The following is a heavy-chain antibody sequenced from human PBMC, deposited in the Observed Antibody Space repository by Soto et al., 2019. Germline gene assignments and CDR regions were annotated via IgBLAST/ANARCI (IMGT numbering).Heavy chain of an antibody. CDR3: AKSSSRSSLGQCGLDV. Sequence: QVQLQESGPGLVKPSETLSLTCTVSGGSINSYYWYWIRQPAGKGLEWIGRIYISGSTNYNPSLKSRVTMSIDTSKNQFSLKVSSVTAADTAVYYCAKSSSRSSLGQCGLDVWGQGTTVTVSS. V-gene: IGHV4-4*07. CDR1: GGSINSYY. D-gene: IGHD6-13*01. CDR2: IYISGST. J-gene: IGHJ6*02.